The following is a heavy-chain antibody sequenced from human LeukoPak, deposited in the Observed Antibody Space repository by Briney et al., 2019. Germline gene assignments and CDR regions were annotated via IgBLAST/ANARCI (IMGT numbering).Heavy chain of an antibody. J-gene: IGHJ4*02. V-gene: IGHV3-30*04. Sequence: SGGSLRLSCAASGFTFSTYAMHWVRQAPGKGLEWVAVIPYDGSNKYYADSVKGRFTISRDNAKNSLYLQMNSLRAEDTAVYYCARDRRDYWGQGTLVTVSS. CDR3: ARDRRDY. CDR2: IPYDGSNK. CDR1: GFTFSTYA.